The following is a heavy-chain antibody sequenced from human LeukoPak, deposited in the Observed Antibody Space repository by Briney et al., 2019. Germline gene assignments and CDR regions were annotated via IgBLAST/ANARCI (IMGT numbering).Heavy chain of an antibody. CDR3: ARGPTYYYDSSGYP. CDR2: INHSGST. D-gene: IGHD3-22*01. Sequence: SETLSLTCAVYGGSFSGYYWSWIRQPPGKGLEWIGEINHSGSTNYNPSFKSRVTISVDTSKNQFSLKLSSVTAADTAVYYCARGPTYYYDSSGYPWGQGTLVTVSS. J-gene: IGHJ5*02. CDR1: GGSFSGYY. V-gene: IGHV4-34*01.